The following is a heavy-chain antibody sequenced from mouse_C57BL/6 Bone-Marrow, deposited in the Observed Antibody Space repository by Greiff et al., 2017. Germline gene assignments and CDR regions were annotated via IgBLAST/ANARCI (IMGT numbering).Heavy chain of an antibody. CDR1: GFYIKDDY. D-gene: IGHD4-1*01. J-gene: IGHJ2*01. V-gene: IGHV14-4*01. CDR2: IDPENGDT. CDR3: STSHDWDMDY. Sequence: EVQLQQSGAELVRPGASVKLSCTASGFYIKDDYMNWVKQRPEQGLEWIGWIDPENGDTEYASKFQGKATITADTSSNTAYLQLSSLTSEDTAVYYCSTSHDWDMDYWGQGTTLTVSS.